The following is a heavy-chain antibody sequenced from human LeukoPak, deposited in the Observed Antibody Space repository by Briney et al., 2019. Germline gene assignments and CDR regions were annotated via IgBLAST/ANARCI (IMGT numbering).Heavy chain of an antibody. Sequence: PSETLSLTCTVSGGSVSSSSYYWSWIRQPPGKGLEWIGHIYYSGSTNYNPSLKSRVTISVDTSTNQFSLKLSSVTAADTAVYYCARVDFVVVPAAMYWFDPWGQGTLVTVSS. CDR2: IYYSGST. CDR3: ARVDFVVVPAAMYWFDP. J-gene: IGHJ5*02. D-gene: IGHD2-2*01. CDR1: GGSVSSSSYY. V-gene: IGHV4-61*01.